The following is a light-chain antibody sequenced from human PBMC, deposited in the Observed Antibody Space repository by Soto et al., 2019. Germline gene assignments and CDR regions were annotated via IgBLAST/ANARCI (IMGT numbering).Light chain of an antibody. CDR3: QQYSVWPLN. CDR1: QSVSNN. CDR2: GAS. Sequence: EIELTQSPATLSVSPGERAALSCRASQSVSNNLAWYQQKPGQPPRLLIFGASTRATGIPARFSGSGSEAEVAPTNSTLQSEDFAVYYFQQYSVWPLNFGGRTQVDIK. V-gene: IGKV3D-15*01. J-gene: IGKJ4*01.